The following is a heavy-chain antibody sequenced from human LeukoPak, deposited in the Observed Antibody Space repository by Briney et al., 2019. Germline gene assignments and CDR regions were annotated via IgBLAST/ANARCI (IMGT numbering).Heavy chain of an antibody. CDR3: AREPYYDILTGYYSEAFDI. V-gene: IGHV3-21*01. D-gene: IGHD3-9*01. CDR1: GFTFSSYS. J-gene: IGHJ3*02. CDR2: ISSSSSYI. Sequence: PGGSLRLSCAASGFTFSSYSMNWVRQAPGKGLEWVSSISSSSSYIYYADSVKGRFTISRDNAKNSLYLQMNSLRAEDTAVYYCAREPYYDILTGYYSEAFDIWDQGTMVTVSS.